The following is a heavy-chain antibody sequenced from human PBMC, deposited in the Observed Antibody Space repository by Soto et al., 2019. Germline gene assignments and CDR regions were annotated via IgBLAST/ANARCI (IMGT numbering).Heavy chain of an antibody. CDR1: GGSITSYH. V-gene: IGHV4-59*01. J-gene: IGHJ5*02. D-gene: IGHD5-18*01. Sequence: SETLSLTCIVSGGSITSYHLGWSRQPPGKGLEWIGYIYYSGNTNYNPSLKSRVIISVDTSKNLFSLKLTSVTAADTAVYYCARIPVDTSMIYWLDPWGQGTLVTVS. CDR2: IYYSGNT. CDR3: ARIPVDTSMIYWLDP.